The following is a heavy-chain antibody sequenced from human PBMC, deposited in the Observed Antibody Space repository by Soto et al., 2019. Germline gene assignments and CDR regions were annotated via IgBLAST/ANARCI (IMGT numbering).Heavy chain of an antibody. V-gene: IGHV4-34*01. J-gene: IGHJ6*02. CDR3: ARVYSSSWYSLDLYYYYGMDV. CDR1: GGSFSGYY. Sequence: TSETLSLTCAVYGGSFSGYYWSWIRQPPGKGLEWIGEINHSGSTNYNPSLKSRVTISVDTPKNQFSLKLSSVTATDTAVYYCARVYSSSWYSLDLYYYYGMDVWGQGTTVTV. CDR2: INHSGST. D-gene: IGHD6-13*01.